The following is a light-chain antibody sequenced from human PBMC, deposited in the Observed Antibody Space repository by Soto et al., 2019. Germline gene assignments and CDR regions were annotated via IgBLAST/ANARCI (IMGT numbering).Light chain of an antibody. CDR3: QQDNNWPLT. J-gene: IGKJ4*01. CDR1: QSVSSN. V-gene: IGKV3-15*01. Sequence: EIVMTQSPATLSVSPGERVTLSCRARQSVSSNLAWYQQKPGQAPRLLIYGASTRATGIPARFSGSGSGTEFTLTISSLQSEDFAVYYCQQDNNWPLTFGGGTKVEIK. CDR2: GAS.